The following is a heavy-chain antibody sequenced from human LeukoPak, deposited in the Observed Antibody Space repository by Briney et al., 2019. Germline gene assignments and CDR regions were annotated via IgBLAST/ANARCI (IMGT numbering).Heavy chain of an antibody. D-gene: IGHD1-14*01. J-gene: IGHJ4*02. CDR2: INGNDGST. Sequence: ASVKVSCKASGYTFDNFYIHWVRQAPGQGPEWMGWINGNDGSTKYAQRFQGRVIMTRVTAISTVYMDLSGLRPDDTAIYYCARDEGSTYNQLDYWGQGTLVTVS. CDR3: ARDEGSTYNQLDY. V-gene: IGHV1-2*02. CDR1: GYTFDNFY.